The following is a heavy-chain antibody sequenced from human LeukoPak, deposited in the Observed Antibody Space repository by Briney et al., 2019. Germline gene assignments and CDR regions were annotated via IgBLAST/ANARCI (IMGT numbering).Heavy chain of an antibody. CDR1: GFTFSRYS. CDR3: ARDLMAAPSTAYYFDY. J-gene: IGHJ4*02. Sequence: PGGSLRLSCAASGFTFSRYSIHWVRQAPGKGLEWVAVISYDGSVKFADSVKGRFTGSRDSSKNTLYLQMNSLRAEDTAVYCCARDLMAAPSTAYYFDYCGQGTLVTVSS. D-gene: IGHD6-13*01. V-gene: IGHV3-30-3*01. CDR2: ISYDGSVK.